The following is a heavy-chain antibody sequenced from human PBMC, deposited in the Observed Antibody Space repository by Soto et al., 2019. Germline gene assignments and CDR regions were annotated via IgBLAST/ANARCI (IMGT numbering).Heavy chain of an antibody. Sequence: SETLSLTCTVSGGSVSSGSYYWSWIRQPPGKGLEWIGYIYYSGSTNYNPSLKSRVTISLDTSKNQFSLRLSSVTAADTAVYYCARDTIRTHYFDYWGQGTLVTVSS. V-gene: IGHV4-61*01. D-gene: IGHD2-2*01. CDR2: IYYSGST. CDR1: GGSVSSGSYY. J-gene: IGHJ4*02. CDR3: ARDTIRTHYFDY.